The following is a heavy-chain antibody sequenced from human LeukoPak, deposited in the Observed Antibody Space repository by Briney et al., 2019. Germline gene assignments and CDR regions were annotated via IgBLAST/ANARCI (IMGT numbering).Heavy chain of an antibody. J-gene: IGHJ4*02. Sequence: PGGSLRLSCAASGFTFSSYEMNWVRQAPGKGLEWVSYISSSGSTIYYADSVKGRFTISRDNAKNSLYLQMNSLRAEDTAVYYCARVNWMADDYWGQGTLVTVSS. V-gene: IGHV3-48*03. CDR1: GFTFSSYE. D-gene: IGHD5-24*01. CDR3: ARVNWMADDY. CDR2: ISSSGSTI.